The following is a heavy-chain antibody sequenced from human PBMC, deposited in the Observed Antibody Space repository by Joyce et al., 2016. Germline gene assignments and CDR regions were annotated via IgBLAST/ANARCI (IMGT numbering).Heavy chain of an antibody. J-gene: IGHJ5*02. V-gene: IGHV4-61*01. CDR2: IDFSGTT. CDR1: GASVSSGSYH. Sequence: QVPVQESGPGLVKPSETLSLTCTVSGASVSSGSYHWSWIRRPPGKGLEWIGYIDFSGTTNYNPSLRGRVTISVDTSKNQFSLQLRSVTTADTAMYYCARDNQVNVRFGEFIRWFDPWGQGTLVTVSS. D-gene: IGHD3-10*01. CDR3: ARDNQVNVRFGEFIRWFDP.